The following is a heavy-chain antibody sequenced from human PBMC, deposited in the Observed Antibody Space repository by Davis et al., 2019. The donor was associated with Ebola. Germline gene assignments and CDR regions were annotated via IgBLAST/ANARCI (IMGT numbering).Heavy chain of an antibody. Sequence: SQTLSLTCAISGDSVSGNSVTWNWIRQSPSRGLEWLGRTYYRSKWYNDYAVSVKSRITINSDTSKNQFSLQLNSVNPEDTAVYYCAGGPHGIDVWGQGTTVTVSS. CDR2: TYYRSKWYN. J-gene: IGHJ6*02. V-gene: IGHV6-1*01. CDR3: AGGPHGIDV. CDR1: GDSVSGNSVT.